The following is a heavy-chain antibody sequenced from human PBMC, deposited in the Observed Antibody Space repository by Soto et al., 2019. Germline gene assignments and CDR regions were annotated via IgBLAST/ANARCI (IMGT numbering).Heavy chain of an antibody. CDR3: ARHPSDFWFDP. CDR1: GGSISSSSYF. V-gene: IGHV4-39*01. Sequence: QLQLQESGPGLVKPSETLSLTCSVSGGSISSSSYFWGWIRQPPGKGLEWIGSIYYSGSTYYNPSLKSRVTVSVDTSRSPFSLKLSSVTAADTAVYYCARHPSDFWFDPWGQGTLVTVSS. CDR2: IYYSGST. J-gene: IGHJ5*02. D-gene: IGHD2-21*02.